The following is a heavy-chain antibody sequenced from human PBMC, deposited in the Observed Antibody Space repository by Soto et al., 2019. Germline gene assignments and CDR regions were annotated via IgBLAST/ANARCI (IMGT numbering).Heavy chain of an antibody. Sequence: SCTASGYPFTGYYMNWVRQAPGKGLEWVANINQDGNEDNLLDSVKGRFTISRDNAKNSLFLQMNSMRVDDTAVYYCARTGDGHHDFLDYWGQGALVTVSS. CDR2: INQDGNED. CDR3: ARTGDGHHDFLDY. V-gene: IGHV3-7*01. J-gene: IGHJ4*02. CDR1: GYPFTGYY. D-gene: IGHD1-26*01.